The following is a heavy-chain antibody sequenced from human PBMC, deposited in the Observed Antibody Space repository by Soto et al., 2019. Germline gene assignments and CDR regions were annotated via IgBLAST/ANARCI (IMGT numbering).Heavy chain of an antibody. Sequence: GGSLRLSCAASGFTFSNAWMSWVRQAPGKGLEWVGRIKSKTDGGTTDYAAPVKGRFTISRDDSKNTLYLQMNSLKTEDTAVYYCTTGGVWYDFWSGYYIFDYWGQGTLVTVSS. D-gene: IGHD3-3*01. J-gene: IGHJ4*02. CDR3: TTGGVWYDFWSGYYIFDY. CDR2: IKSKTDGGTT. CDR1: GFTFSNAW. V-gene: IGHV3-15*01.